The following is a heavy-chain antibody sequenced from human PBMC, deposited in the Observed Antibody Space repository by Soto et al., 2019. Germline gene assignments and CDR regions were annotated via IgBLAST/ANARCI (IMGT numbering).Heavy chain of an antibody. CDR1: GFTFRNYV. CDR3: VRVMRNGGTTFFDS. J-gene: IGHJ4*02. Sequence: LRLSCAASGFTFRNYVMHWVRQAPGKGLEWVAVISSDGSNKYYAASVKGRFTLSRDDSKNSVYLQMSSLKTEDTAVYYCVRVMRNGGTTFFDSWGQGTLVTVSS. D-gene: IGHD1-7*01. V-gene: IGHV3-30*03. CDR2: ISSDGSNK.